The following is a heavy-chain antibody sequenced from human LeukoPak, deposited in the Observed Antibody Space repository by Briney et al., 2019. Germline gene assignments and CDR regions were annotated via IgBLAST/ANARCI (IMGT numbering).Heavy chain of an antibody. CDR2: ISWNSSSI. V-gene: IGHV3-9*01. CDR1: GFTFDDYA. Sequence: PGGSLRLSCAASGFTFDDYAMHWVRQAPGKGLEWVSGISWNSSSIGYADSVKGRFTISRDNAKNSLYLQMNSLRAEDTALYYCAKDDVAVAGPVTDWGQGTLVTVSS. J-gene: IGHJ4*02. D-gene: IGHD6-19*01. CDR3: AKDDVAVAGPVTD.